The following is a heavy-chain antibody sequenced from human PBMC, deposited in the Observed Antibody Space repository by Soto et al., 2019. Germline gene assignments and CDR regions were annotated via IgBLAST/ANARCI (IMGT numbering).Heavy chain of an antibody. CDR2: IIPIFGTA. J-gene: IGHJ6*02. CDR3: ARLDSGGSFYGMDV. Sequence: SVKVFCKASGGTFSSYAISWVRQAPGQGLEWMGGIIPIFGTANYAQKFQGRVTITADESTSTAYMELSSLRSEDTAVYYCARLDSGGSFYGMDVWGQGTTVTVSS. CDR1: GGTFSSYA. V-gene: IGHV1-69*13. D-gene: IGHD2-15*01.